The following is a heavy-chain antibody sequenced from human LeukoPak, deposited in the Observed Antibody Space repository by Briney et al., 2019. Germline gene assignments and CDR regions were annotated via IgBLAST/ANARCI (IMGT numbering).Heavy chain of an antibody. CDR1: GGSISSYY. CDR2: IYTSGST. J-gene: IGHJ4*02. D-gene: IGHD6-19*01. Sequence: SETLSLTCTVSGGSISSYYWSWIRQPAGKGLEWIGRIYTSGSTNYNPSLKSRVTITLDTSKDHLSLNLTSVLAADTAIYYCVRRDTGWNYFDYWGQGILVTVSS. V-gene: IGHV4-4*07. CDR3: VRRDTGWNYFDY.